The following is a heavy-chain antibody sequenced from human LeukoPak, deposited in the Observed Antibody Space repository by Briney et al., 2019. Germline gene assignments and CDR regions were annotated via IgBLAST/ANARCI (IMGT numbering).Heavy chain of an antibody. J-gene: IGHJ4*02. CDR1: GYTFTGYY. D-gene: IGHD1-26*01. CDR3: ARDLVVGATLSYFDY. CDR2: INPNSGGT. Sequence: ASVKVSCKASGYTFTGYYMHWVRQAPGQGLEWMGWINPNSGGTNYAQKFQGRVTMTRDTSISTAYMELSRLRSDDTAVYYCARDLVVGATLSYFDYWGQGTLVTVSS. V-gene: IGHV1-2*02.